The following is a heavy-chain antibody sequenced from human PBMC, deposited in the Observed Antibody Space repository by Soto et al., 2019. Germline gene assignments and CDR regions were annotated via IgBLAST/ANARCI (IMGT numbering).Heavy chain of an antibody. CDR3: AVVIVAPGTIYTHF. J-gene: IGHJ4*02. Sequence: SGNVSCKASGFTFTSSPVQWVRQARGQRLERIGWIVVGSGNTNYAQKFQERVTITRDMSTSTAYMELSSLRSEDTAVYYCAVVIVAPGTIYTHFCGKGTLGSGSS. D-gene: IGHD6-13*01. CDR2: IVVGSGNT. V-gene: IGHV1-58*01. CDR1: GFTFTSSP.